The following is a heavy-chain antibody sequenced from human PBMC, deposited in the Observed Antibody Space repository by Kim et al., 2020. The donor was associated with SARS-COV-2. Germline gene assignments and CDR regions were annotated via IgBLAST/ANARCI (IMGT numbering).Heavy chain of an antibody. CDR3: ARDLLRTLTLSGYYNFGY. Sequence: GGSLRLSCAASGFTFSSYSMNWVRQAPGKGLEWVSSISSSSSYIYYADSVKGRFTISRDNAKNSLYLQMNSLRAEDTAVYYCARDLLRTLTLSGYYNFGYWGQGTLVTVSS. D-gene: IGHD3-22*01. CDR2: ISSSSSYI. V-gene: IGHV3-21*01. CDR1: GFTFSSYS. J-gene: IGHJ4*02.